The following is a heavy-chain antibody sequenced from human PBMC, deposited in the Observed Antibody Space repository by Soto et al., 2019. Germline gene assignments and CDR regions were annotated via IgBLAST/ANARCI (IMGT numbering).Heavy chain of an antibody. D-gene: IGHD2-21*02. Sequence: ASVTVSCQTAGYTFADYAMHLVRQAPGQRLEWMGWINAGNGNTKYSQKFQGRVTITRDTSASTAYMELSSLRSEDTAVYYCARSIVVVTAADYWGQGTLVTVSS. CDR1: GYTFADYA. CDR2: INAGNGNT. J-gene: IGHJ4*02. CDR3: ARSIVVVTAADY. V-gene: IGHV1-3*01.